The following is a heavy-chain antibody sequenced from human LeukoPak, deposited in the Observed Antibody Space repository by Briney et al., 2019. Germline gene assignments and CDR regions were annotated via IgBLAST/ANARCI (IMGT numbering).Heavy chain of an antibody. CDR3: YSPEADY. CDR1: GFTFSTYW. CDR2: INPEGRGT. D-gene: IGHD2-15*01. Sequence: GGSLRLSCVASGFTFSTYWMHWVRQPPGKGLAWVSRINPEGRGTSYADSVKGRFTISRDNAKDTVYLQMNSLRADDTAVYYCYSPEADYWGRGTLVTVSS. J-gene: IGHJ4*02. V-gene: IGHV3-74*01.